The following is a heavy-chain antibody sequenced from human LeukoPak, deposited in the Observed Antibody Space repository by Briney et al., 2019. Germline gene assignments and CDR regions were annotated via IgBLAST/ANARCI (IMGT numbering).Heavy chain of an antibody. V-gene: IGHV3-23*01. Sequence: GGSLRLSCAASGFTFSNYYMSWVRRAPGKGLEWVSAISGSGDSIFYADSVKGRFTISRDNSKTTLHVQMNSLRAEDTAVYYCAKSFLTGYSLFDSWGQGTLVTVSS. J-gene: IGHJ4*02. CDR2: ISGSGDSI. D-gene: IGHD3-9*01. CDR3: AKSFLTGYSLFDS. CDR1: GFTFSNYY.